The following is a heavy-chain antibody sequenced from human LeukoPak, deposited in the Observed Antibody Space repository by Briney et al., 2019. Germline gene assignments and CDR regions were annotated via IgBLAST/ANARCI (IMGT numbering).Heavy chain of an antibody. J-gene: IGHJ4*02. CDR3: AGGPWRSDTGGYVFDY. CDR2: MSSSSSYI. CDR1: GFTFSSSS. V-gene: IGHV3-21*01. D-gene: IGHD3-22*01. Sequence: GGSLRLSCAVSGFTFSSSSMNWVRQAPGKGLEWVSSMSSSSSYIYYADSVKGRFTISRDNAKNSLYLQMDSLRAEDTAVYYCAGGPWRSDTGGYVFDYWGQGTLVTVSS.